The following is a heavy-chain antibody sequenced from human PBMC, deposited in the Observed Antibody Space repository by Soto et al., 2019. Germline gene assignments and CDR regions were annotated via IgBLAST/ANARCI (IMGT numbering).Heavy chain of an antibody. D-gene: IGHD3-16*01. CDR2: TYYRSKWYN. CDR1: GGSVSSDSAA. J-gene: IGHJ3*02. Sequence: SQTLSLTCAISGGSVSSDSAAWNCIRQSPSRGLEWLGRTYYRSKWYNDYAVSVKSRITINPDTSKNQFSLQLNSVTPEDTAVYYCARVTFGGARDAFDIWGQGTMVTVSS. CDR3: ARVTFGGARDAFDI. V-gene: IGHV6-1*01.